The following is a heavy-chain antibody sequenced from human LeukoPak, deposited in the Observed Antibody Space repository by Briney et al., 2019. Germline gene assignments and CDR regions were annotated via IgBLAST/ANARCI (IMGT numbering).Heavy chain of an antibody. V-gene: IGHV1-46*01. D-gene: IGHD4-17*01. CDR2: INPSGGST. Sequence: ASAKVSCKASGYTFTSYYMHWVRQAPGQGLEWMGIINPSGGSTSYAQKFQGRVTMTRDTSTSTVYVELSSLRPEDTAVYYCAREDTVTYYFDYWGQGTLVTVSS. J-gene: IGHJ4*02. CDR1: GYTFTSYY. CDR3: AREDTVTYYFDY.